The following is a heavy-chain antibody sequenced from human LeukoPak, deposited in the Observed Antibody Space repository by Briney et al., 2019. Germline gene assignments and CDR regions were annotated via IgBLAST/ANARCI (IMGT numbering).Heavy chain of an antibody. CDR1: GFTFSHYG. Sequence: GGSLRLSCAASGFTFSHYGMHWVRQAPGKGLEWVAVISSDGSNKYYARSVKGRFTISRDNSKNSLYLQMNSLRAEDTAVYYCAREGRRPPYYYYYMDVWGKGTTVTISS. CDR3: AREGRRPPYYYYYMDV. V-gene: IGHV3-30*03. J-gene: IGHJ6*03. CDR2: ISSDGSNK.